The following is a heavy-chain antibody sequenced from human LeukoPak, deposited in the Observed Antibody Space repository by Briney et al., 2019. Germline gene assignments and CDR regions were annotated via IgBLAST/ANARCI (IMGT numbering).Heavy chain of an antibody. J-gene: IGHJ4*02. Sequence: GGSLRLPCAASGLTFSDYYMSWIRPAPGKGLEWVSYISSSGSTIYYADSVKGRFTISRDNAKTSLYLQMNSLRAEDTAVYYCATTGPRRYSYAWDYWGQGTLVTVSS. CDR2: ISSSGSTI. CDR1: GLTFSDYY. D-gene: IGHD5-18*01. CDR3: ATTGPRRYSYAWDY. V-gene: IGHV3-11*01.